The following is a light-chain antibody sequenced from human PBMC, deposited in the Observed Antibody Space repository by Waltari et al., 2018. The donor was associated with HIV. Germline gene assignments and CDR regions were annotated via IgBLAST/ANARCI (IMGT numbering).Light chain of an antibody. J-gene: IGLJ2*01. CDR1: SGHRSYA. Sequence: QLVLTQSPSASASLAASAKLTCTLSSGHRSYAIAWPQQQPEKGPRYWMKLDSDGSHTKGDGLPDRFSGSSAGAERYIIIASRQSEDEADYYCQTWATGIQVFGGGTKLTVL. CDR2: LDSDGSH. CDR3: QTWATGIQV. V-gene: IGLV4-69*01.